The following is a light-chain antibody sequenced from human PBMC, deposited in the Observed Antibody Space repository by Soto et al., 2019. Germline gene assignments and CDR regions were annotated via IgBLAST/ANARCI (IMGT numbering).Light chain of an antibody. V-gene: IGKV1-39*01. CDR3: QQSYSTPLT. CDR2: AAS. Sequence: DIQMTQSPSSLSASVGDRVTITCRASQSISSYLNWYQQKPGKAPKLLIYAASSLQSGVPSRFSGSGSATDFTLTINSLQPEDFATYYCQQSYSTPLTFGGGTKVEIK. J-gene: IGKJ4*01. CDR1: QSISSY.